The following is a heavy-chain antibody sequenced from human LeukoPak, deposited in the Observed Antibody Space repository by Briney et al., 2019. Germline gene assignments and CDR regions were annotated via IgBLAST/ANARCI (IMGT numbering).Heavy chain of an antibody. V-gene: IGHV3-33*06. J-gene: IGHJ4*02. D-gene: IGHD6-19*01. CDR1: GFTFSSYG. Sequence: GGSVRLSCAASGFTFSSYGMHWVRQAPGKGLEWVAVIWYDGSNKYYADSVKGRFTISRDNSKNTLYLQMNSLRAEDTAVYYCAKDLHFLSSGWYAFDYWGQGTLVTVSS. CDR2: IWYDGSNK. CDR3: AKDLHFLSSGWYAFDY.